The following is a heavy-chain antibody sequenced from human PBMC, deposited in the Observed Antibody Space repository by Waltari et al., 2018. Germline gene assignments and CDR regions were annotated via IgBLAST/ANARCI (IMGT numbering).Heavy chain of an antibody. CDR1: GFSFSSYD. CDR3: ARDHDSSGDY. D-gene: IGHD3-22*01. V-gene: IGHV3-30*01. CDR2: ISSDRSNN. J-gene: IGHJ4*02. Sequence: QLQLVESGGGVLQPGRSLRLSCAASGFSFSSYDMHWVRRAPGKGLEWVPVISSDRSNNNPAGSVKGRFTISTDNSKNALYLQMNSLRTEDTAVYYCARDHDSSGDYWRQGTLVTVSS.